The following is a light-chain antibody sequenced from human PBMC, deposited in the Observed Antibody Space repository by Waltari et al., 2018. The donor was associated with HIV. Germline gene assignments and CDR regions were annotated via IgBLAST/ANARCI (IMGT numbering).Light chain of an antibody. V-gene: IGKV3-20*01. CDR3: QHFGGSPLYT. CDR2: DAS. CDR1: QSVSNNY. Sequence: EIVLTQSPGTLSLSPGERATLSCRASQSVSNNYLAWYQQTPGQAPRLLIFDASTRATGIPDRFSGSGSGTDFTLTISRLEPEDFAVYYCQHFGGSPLYTFGQGTKLEIK. J-gene: IGKJ2*01.